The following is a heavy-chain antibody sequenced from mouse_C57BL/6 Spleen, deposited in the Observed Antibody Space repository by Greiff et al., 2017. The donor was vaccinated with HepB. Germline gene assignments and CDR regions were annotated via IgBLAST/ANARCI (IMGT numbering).Heavy chain of an antibody. J-gene: IGHJ2*01. CDR1: GFNFTDYY. CDR3: ARYHYGGYYLYYFDY. CDR2: IRNKANGYTT. V-gene: IGHV7-3*01. Sequence: EVMLVESGGGLVQPGGSLSLSCAASGFNFTDYYMSWVRQPPGKALEWLGFIRNKANGYTTEYSASVKGRFTISRDNSQSILYLQMNALRAEDSATYYCARYHYGGYYLYYFDYWGKGTTLTVSS. D-gene: IGHD2-3*01.